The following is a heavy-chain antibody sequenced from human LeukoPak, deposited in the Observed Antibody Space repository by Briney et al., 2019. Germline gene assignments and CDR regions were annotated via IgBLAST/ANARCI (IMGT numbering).Heavy chain of an antibody. D-gene: IGHD1-26*01. CDR1: GFTFSSYA. J-gene: IGHJ3*02. V-gene: IGHV3-23*01. Sequence: PLGGLRLSCAASGFTFSSYAMSWVRQAPGKGLESVSAISGSGSSTNYADSVKGRFTISRDNSKKTVYLQMNSLRAEDTAVYYCAKFCGSPTPRDAFDIWGQGTMVTVSS. CDR3: AKFCGSPTPRDAFDI. CDR2: ISGSGSST.